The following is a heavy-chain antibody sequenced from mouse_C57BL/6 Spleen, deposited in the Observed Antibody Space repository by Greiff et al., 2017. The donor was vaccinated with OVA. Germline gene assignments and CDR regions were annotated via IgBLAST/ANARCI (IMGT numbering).Heavy chain of an antibody. D-gene: IGHD6-1*01. CDR3: ERWGAVFAY. J-gene: IGHJ3*01. Sequence: EVKLMESGGGLVKPGGSLKLSCAASGFTFSDYGMHWVRQAPEKGLEWVAYISSGSSTIYYADTVKGRFTISRDNAKNTLFLQMTSLRSEDTAMYYCERWGAVFAYWGQGTLVTVSA. CDR1: GFTFSDYG. V-gene: IGHV5-17*01. CDR2: ISSGSSTI.